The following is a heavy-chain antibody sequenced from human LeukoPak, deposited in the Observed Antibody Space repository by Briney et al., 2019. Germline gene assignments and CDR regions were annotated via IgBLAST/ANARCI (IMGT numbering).Heavy chain of an antibody. V-gene: IGHV3-23*01. CDR2: ISGSGGST. CDR3: AKDNGVYPSYNWFDP. D-gene: IGHD4-17*01. J-gene: IGHJ5*02. CDR1: GFTFSSYA. Sequence: PGGSLRLSCAASGFTFSSYAMSWVRQAPGKGLEWVSAISGSGGSTYYADSVKGRFTISRDNSKNTLYLQMNSLRAEDTAVYYCAKDNGVYPSYNWFDPWGQGTLVTVSS.